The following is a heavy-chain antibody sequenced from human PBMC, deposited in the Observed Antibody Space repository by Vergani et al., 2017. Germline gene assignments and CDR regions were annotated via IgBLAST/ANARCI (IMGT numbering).Heavy chain of an antibody. V-gene: IGHV3-64*01. D-gene: IGHD1-26*01. CDR3: ARGSSGSYGY. CDR1: GFTFSSYA. Sequence: EVQLVEPGGGLVKPGGSLRLSCAASGFTFSSYAMHWVRQAPGKGLEYVSAISSNGGSTYYANSVKGRFTISRDNSKNTRYLQMGSLGAEDMAVYYCARGSSGSYGYWGQGTLVTVSS. CDR2: ISSNGGST. J-gene: IGHJ4*02.